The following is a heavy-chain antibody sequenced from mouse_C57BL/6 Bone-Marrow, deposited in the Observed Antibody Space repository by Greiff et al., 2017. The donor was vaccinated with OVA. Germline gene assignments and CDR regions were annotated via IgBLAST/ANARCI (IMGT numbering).Heavy chain of an antibody. CDR3: ASPFDYDGY. CDR2: INPNNGGT. CDR1: GYTFTDYN. Sequence: VQLKESGPELVKPGASVKMSCKASGYTFTDYNMHWVKQSHGKSLEWIGYINPNNGGTSYNQKFKGKATLTVNKSSSTAYMELRSLTAEDAAVYYCASPFDYDGYWGQGTTLTVSS. J-gene: IGHJ2*01. V-gene: IGHV1-22*01. D-gene: IGHD2-4*01.